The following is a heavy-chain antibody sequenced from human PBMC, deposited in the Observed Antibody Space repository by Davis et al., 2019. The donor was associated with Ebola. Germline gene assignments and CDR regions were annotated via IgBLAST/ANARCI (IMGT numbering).Heavy chain of an antibody. V-gene: IGHV3-49*04. CDR2: IRSKAYGEAT. CDR1: GLTFGDYA. Sequence: PGGSLRLSCTGAGLTFGDYAMSWVRQAPGKGLEWVGFIRSKAYGEATQYAASVSGRFTFSRDDSKSSAYLQMNSLKIEDTGVYYCRTDGDNFDYWGQGTLVAVSS. D-gene: IGHD1-1*01. CDR3: RTDGDNFDY. J-gene: IGHJ4*02.